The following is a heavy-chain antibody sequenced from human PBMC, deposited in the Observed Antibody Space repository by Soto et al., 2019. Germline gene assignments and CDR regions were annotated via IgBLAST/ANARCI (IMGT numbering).Heavy chain of an antibody. J-gene: IGHJ4*02. D-gene: IGHD3-22*01. V-gene: IGHV1-69*13. CDR2: IIPIFGTA. CDR1: GGTFSSYA. Sequence: SVKVSCKASGGTFSSYAISWVRQAPGQGLEWMGGIIPIFGTANYAQKFQGRVTITADESTSTAYMELSSLRSEDTAVYYCARDYYDSSGYYYPIRYFDYWGQGTLVTVSS. CDR3: ARDYYDSSGYYYPIRYFDY.